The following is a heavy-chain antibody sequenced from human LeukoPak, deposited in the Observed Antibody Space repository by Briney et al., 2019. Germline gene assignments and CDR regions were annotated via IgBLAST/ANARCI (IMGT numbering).Heavy chain of an antibody. Sequence: SGGSLRLSCAASGFTCSSYSMNWVRQAPGKGLEWVSSISSSSRNHIYHADSVKGRFTISRDNAKNSLYLQMNSLRAEDTAVYYCVRDLNTVTTAFFVYWGQGTLVTVSS. CDR1: GFTCSSYS. CDR2: ISSSSRNHI. J-gene: IGHJ4*02. V-gene: IGHV3-21*01. CDR3: VRDLNTVTTAFFVY. D-gene: IGHD4-11*01.